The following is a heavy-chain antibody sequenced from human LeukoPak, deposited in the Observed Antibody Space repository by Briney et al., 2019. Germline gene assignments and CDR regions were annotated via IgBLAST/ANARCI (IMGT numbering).Heavy chain of an antibody. CDR2: IYYSGST. CDR3: ARHPKIWSGFGPFDY. CDR1: GGSISSSSYY. D-gene: IGHD3-3*01. Sequence: PSETLSLTCTVSGGSISSSSYYWGWIRQPPGKGLEWIGSIYYSGSTYYNPSLKSRVTISVDTSKNQFSLKLSSVTAADTAVYYCARHPKIWSGFGPFDYWGQGTLVTVSS. J-gene: IGHJ4*02. V-gene: IGHV4-39*01.